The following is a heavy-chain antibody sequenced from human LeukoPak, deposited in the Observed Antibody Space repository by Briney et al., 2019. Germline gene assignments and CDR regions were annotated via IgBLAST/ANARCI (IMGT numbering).Heavy chain of an antibody. CDR3: ARGGDFSGDY. Sequence: PGGSLRLSCAASGFTFSNYWMSWVRQAPGKGLEWVTNIHQDGNEKYYVDSVKGRFTISRDNAKNLLHLQMDSLRVEDTAVYYCARGGDFSGDYWGQGTLVTVSS. V-gene: IGHV3-7*04. CDR2: IHQDGNEK. CDR1: GFTFSNYW. D-gene: IGHD2-21*01. J-gene: IGHJ4*02.